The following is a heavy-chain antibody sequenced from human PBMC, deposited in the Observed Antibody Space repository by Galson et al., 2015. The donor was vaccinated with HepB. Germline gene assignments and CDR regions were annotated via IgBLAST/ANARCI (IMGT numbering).Heavy chain of an antibody. CDR2: ISYDGSDK. J-gene: IGHJ3*02. Sequence: SLRLSCAASGFTFSTYGMHWVRQAPGKGLEWVTIISYDGSDKYYADSVKGRFTISRDNSKNTLYLQMNSLRAEDTAVYYCVKDRLKMGNSWYSYPFDMWGQGTMVTVAS. CDR3: VKDRLKMGNSWYSYPFDM. V-gene: IGHV3-30*18. CDR1: GFTFSTYG. D-gene: IGHD6-13*01.